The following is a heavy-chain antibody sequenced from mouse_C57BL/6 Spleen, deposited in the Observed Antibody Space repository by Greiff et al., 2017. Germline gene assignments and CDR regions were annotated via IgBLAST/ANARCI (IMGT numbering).Heavy chain of an antibody. CDR1: GYTFTDYE. CDR3: TRYDTTVVAGNFDY. CDR2: IDPETGGT. V-gene: IGHV1-15*01. D-gene: IGHD1-1*01. Sequence: VQLKQSGAELVRPGASVTLSCKASGYTFTDYEMHWVKQTPVHGLEWIGAIDPETGGTAYNQKFKGKAILTADKSSSTAYMELRSLTSEDSAVYYCTRYDTTVVAGNFDYWGQGTTLTVSS. J-gene: IGHJ2*01.